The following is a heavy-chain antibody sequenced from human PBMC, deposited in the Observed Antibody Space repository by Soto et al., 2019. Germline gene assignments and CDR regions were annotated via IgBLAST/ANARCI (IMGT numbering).Heavy chain of an antibody. V-gene: IGHV3-23*01. CDR1: GFTFDTYA. D-gene: IGHD3-10*01. J-gene: IGHJ4*02. Sequence: GGSLRLSCAASGFTFDTYAMTWVRQAPGKGLEWVSSISASGGDTYFADSVMGRVTISRDNSKNTLFLQMNSLRAEDTAVYYCAKGIIGTSGLDYWGQGTLVTVSS. CDR3: AKGIIGTSGLDY. CDR2: ISASGGDT.